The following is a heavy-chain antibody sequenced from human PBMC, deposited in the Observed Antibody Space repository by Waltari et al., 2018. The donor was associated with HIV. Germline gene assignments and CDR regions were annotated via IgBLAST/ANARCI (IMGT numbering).Heavy chain of an antibody. CDR3: VRRSVIGLDL. D-gene: IGHD3-10*01. J-gene: IGHJ6*02. CDR2: MTYDGGKE. CDR1: GIIISNHA. V-gene: IGHV3-30*04. Sequence: LVQSGGGVAQAGRSLRLSCAASGIIISNHAMHWVRQSADKRLELVAVMTYDGGKEIVTDALKGRFIISRDNARDTLYLEMKALRVEDSGVYYCVRRSVIGLDLWGQGTTVIVS.